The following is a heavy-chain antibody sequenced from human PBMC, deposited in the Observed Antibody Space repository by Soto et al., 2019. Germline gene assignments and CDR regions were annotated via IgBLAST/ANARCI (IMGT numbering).Heavy chain of an antibody. CDR3: GREPPSYSASSGYQTYYYYGMDV. Sequence: ASVKVSCKASGYTFTSYAMHWVRQAPGQRLEWMGWINAGNGNTKYSQKFQGRVTITRDTSASTAYMELSSLRSEDTAVYYCGREPPSYSASSGYQTYYYYGMDVWGKGTTVTVSS. D-gene: IGHD3-22*01. J-gene: IGHJ6*04. V-gene: IGHV1-3*01. CDR2: INAGNGNT. CDR1: GYTFTSYA.